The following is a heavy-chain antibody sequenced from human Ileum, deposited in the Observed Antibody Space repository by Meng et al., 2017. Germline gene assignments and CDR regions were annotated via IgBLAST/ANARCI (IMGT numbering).Heavy chain of an antibody. D-gene: IGHD3-9*01. CDR3: ARERAGYYYDY. CDR1: GFTFSSYT. Sequence: VRVVGSGGGLVQPGGSLSISCAASGFTFSSYTMDWVRQAPGKGLECVSSIIGSGNNIYYADSVKGRFTISRDNAKSSLYLQMNSLRDEDTAVYYCARERAGYYYDYWGQGTLVTVSS. V-gene: IGHV3-48*02. J-gene: IGHJ4*02. CDR2: IIGSGNNI.